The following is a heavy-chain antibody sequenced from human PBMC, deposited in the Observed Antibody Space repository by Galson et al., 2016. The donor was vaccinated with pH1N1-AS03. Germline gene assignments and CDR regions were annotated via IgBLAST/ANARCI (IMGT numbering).Heavy chain of an antibody. CDR1: GFSLSNYW. CDR3: ARHVGGSYPNNLDY. Sequence: SLRLSCAVSGFSLSNYWMTWVRQAPGKGLEWIGLIYPTGNTYFNPSLKSRVTISVGTSKDQFSLNLNPVTAADTAVYYCARHVGGSYPNNLDYWGQGTLVIVSS. V-gene: IGHV4-4*02. CDR2: IYPTGNT. D-gene: IGHD1-26*01. J-gene: IGHJ4*02.